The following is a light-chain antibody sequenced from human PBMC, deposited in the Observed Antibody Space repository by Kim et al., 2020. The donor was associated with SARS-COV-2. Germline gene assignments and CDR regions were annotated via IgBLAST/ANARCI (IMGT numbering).Light chain of an antibody. Sequence: QSVLTQPPSASGTPGQRVTVSCSGSSSTIGSNSVNWYQQLPGTAPKVLIYSNNQRPSGVPDRFSGSKSGTSASLAISGLQSEDEADYYCAAWDDSLNGRVFGGGTKLTVL. CDR1: SSTIGSNS. V-gene: IGLV1-44*01. CDR2: SNN. J-gene: IGLJ3*02. CDR3: AAWDDSLNGRV.